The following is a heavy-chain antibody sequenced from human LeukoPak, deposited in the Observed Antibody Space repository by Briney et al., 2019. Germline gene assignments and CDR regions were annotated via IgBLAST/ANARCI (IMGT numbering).Heavy chain of an antibody. Sequence: GGSLRLSCAASGFTFSSYAMSWVRQAPGKGLEWVSAISGSGGSTYYADSVKGRFTISRDNSKNTLYLQMNSLRAEDTAVYYRAKSSGYSGYALDYWGQGTLVTVSS. CDR1: GFTFSSYA. D-gene: IGHD5-12*01. J-gene: IGHJ4*02. CDR2: ISGSGGST. V-gene: IGHV3-23*01. CDR3: AKSSGYSGYALDY.